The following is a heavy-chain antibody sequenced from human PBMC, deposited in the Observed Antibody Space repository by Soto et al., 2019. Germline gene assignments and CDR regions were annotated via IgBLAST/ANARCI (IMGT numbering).Heavy chain of an antibody. V-gene: IGHV1-3*01. CDR2: INAGNGNT. J-gene: IGHJ4*02. D-gene: IGHD5-12*01. Sequence: ASVQGSCKASGYTFPSYARHWVRQAPGQRLEWMGWINAGNGNTKYSQKFQGRVTITRDTSASTAYMELSSLRSEDTAVYYCARDSVAASGYDYWGQGTLVTVSS. CDR3: ARDSVAASGYDY. CDR1: GYTFPSYA.